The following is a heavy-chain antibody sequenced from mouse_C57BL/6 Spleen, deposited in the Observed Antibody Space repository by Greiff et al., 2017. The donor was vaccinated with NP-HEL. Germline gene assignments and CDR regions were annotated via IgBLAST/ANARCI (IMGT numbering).Heavy chain of an antibody. D-gene: IGHD2-3*01. CDR2: INPNNGGT. V-gene: IGHV1-18*01. J-gene: IGHJ3*01. Sequence: VQLQQSGPELVKPGASVKIPCKASGYTFTDYNMDWVKQSHGKSLEWIGDINPNNGGTIYNQKFKGKATLTVDKSSSTAYMELRSLTSEDTAVYYCARENDGYPLAYWGQGTLVTVSA. CDR1: GYTFTDYN. CDR3: ARENDGYPLAY.